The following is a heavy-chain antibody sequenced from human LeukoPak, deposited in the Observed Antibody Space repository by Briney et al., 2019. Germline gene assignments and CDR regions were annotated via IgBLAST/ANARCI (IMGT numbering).Heavy chain of an antibody. CDR2: INPSSGVT. V-gene: IGHV1-2*02. J-gene: IGHJ4*02. Sequence: ASVKVSCKASGYTFTSYYMHWVRQAPGQGLEWMGWINPSSGVTNYAQNFQGRVTMTRDTSISTAYMELSRLRSDDTAVYYCARQKPNTFDYWGQGTLVTVSS. D-gene: IGHD4/OR15-4a*01. CDR3: ARQKPNTFDY. CDR1: GYTFTSYY.